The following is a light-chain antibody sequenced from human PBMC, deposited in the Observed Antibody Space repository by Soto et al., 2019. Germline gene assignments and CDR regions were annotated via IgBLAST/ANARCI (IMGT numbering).Light chain of an antibody. CDR1: QSVSSSY. J-gene: IGKJ1*01. V-gene: IGKV3-20*01. CDR2: GAS. Sequence: EIVLTQSPGTLSLSPGERATLSCRASQSVSSSYLAWYQQKPGQAPRLLIYGASSRATGIPDRFSGSGSGTDLTLTISRLEPEDFAVYYCQQYDSSCTWTFGQGTKVEIK. CDR3: QQYDSSCTWT.